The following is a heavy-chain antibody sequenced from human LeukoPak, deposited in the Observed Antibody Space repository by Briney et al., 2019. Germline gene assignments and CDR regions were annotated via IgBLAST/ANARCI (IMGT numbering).Heavy chain of an antibody. CDR2: IKQDGSEK. Sequence: GGSLRLSRAASGFTFSSYWMSWVRQAPGKGLEWVANIKQDGSEKYYVDSVKGRFTISRDNAKNSLYLQMNRLRAEDTAVYYCARSSRQIFGVVIVGDPYYYYYMDVWGKGTTVTVSS. J-gene: IGHJ6*03. D-gene: IGHD3-3*01. V-gene: IGHV3-7*01. CDR3: ARSSRQIFGVVIVGDPYYYYYMDV. CDR1: GFTFSSYW.